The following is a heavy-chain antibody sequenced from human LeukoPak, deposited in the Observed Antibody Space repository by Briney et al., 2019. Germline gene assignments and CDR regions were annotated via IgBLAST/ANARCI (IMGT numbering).Heavy chain of an antibody. Sequence: GASVKVSCKASGGTFSSYAISWVRQAPGQGLEWMGRIIPILGIANYAQKFQGRVTITADKSTSTAYMELSSLRSEDTAVYYCARAEEYCSGGSCYWYFDYWGQGTLVTVSS. CDR1: GGTFSSYA. D-gene: IGHD2-15*01. J-gene: IGHJ4*02. CDR3: ARAEEYCSGGSCYWYFDY. CDR2: IIPILGIA. V-gene: IGHV1-69*04.